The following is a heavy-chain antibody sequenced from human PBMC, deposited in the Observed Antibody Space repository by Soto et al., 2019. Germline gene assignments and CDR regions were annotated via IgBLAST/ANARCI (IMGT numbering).Heavy chain of an antibody. J-gene: IGHJ4*02. CDR2: ISGSGDRT. CDR3: AQQFFDS. V-gene: IGHV3-23*01. Sequence: EVHLLDSGGGLVQPGGSLRLSSAVSGFTFRTYVMSWVRQVPGKGLEWVAAISGSGDRTYYADSVKGRFTISRDNSKNTLFLQMNSLRAEYTAVYYWAQQFFDSWCQGTPVTVSS. CDR1: GFTFRTYV.